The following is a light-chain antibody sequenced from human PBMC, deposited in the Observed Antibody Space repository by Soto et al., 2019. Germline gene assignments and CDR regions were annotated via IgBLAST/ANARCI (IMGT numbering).Light chain of an antibody. CDR3: QHYNSYSEA. Sequence: DIQMTQSPSTLSGSVGDRVTITCRASQTISSWLAWYQQKPGKAPKLLIYKASTLKSGVPLRFSGSGSGTEFTLTISSLQPDDFATYYCQHYNSYSEAFGQGTRWNSN. CDR2: KAS. CDR1: QTISSW. V-gene: IGKV1-5*03. J-gene: IGKJ1*01.